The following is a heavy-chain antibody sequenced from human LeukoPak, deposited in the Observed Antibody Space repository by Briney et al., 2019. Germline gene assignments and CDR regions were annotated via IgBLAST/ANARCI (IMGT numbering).Heavy chain of an antibody. CDR3: ARVNGMDV. CDR2: ISSSSNYI. V-gene: IGHV3-21*01. J-gene: IGHJ6*02. Sequence: GGSLRLSCAASGFTFSSYSMNRVRQAPGKGLEWVSSISSSSNYIYYADSVKGRFTISRDNAKNSLYLQMNSLRAEDTAVYYCARVNGMDVWGQGATVTVSS. CDR1: GFTFSSYS.